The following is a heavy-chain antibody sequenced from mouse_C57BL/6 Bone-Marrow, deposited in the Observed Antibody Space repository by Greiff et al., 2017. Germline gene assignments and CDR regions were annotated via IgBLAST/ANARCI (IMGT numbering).Heavy chain of an antibody. V-gene: IGHV5-6*01. CDR1: GFTFSSYG. D-gene: IGHD1-1*01. CDR3: ARQGGYYGMDY. J-gene: IGHJ4*01. CDR2: ISSGGSYT. Sequence: EVNVVESGGDLVKPGGSLKLSCAASGFTFSSYGMSWVRQTPDKRLEWVATISSGGSYTYYPDSVKGRFTISRDNAKNTLYLQMSSLKSEDTAMYYCARQGGYYGMDYWGQGTSVTVSS.